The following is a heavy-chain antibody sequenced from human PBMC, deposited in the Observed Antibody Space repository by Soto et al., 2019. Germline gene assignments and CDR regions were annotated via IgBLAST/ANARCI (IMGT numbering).Heavy chain of an antibody. V-gene: IGHV3-23*01. CDR3: AKVFVFTIREGFDY. D-gene: IGHD3-3*01. Sequence: GGSLRLSCVTSGFMFSSAWMSWVRQAPGKGLEWVSAITGSGDSTYYADSVKGRFTVSRDNSKNTLYLQMNSLRAEDTAVYYCAKVFVFTIREGFDYWGLGTLVTVSS. CDR2: ITGSGDST. J-gene: IGHJ4*02. CDR1: GFMFSSAW.